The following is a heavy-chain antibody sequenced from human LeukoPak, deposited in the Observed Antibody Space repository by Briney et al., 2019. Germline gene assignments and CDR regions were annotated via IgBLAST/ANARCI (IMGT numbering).Heavy chain of an antibody. J-gene: IGHJ4*02. CDR1: GFTFSSYA. V-gene: IGHV3-23*01. CDR2: ISGSCGST. Sequence: GGSLRLSCAASGFTFSSYAMSWVRQAPGKGLEWVSAISGSCGSTYYADSVKGRFTISRDNSKNTLYLQMNSLRAEDTAVYYCARGWYYYGSGTDYWGQGTLVTVSS. D-gene: IGHD3-10*01. CDR3: ARGWYYYGSGTDY.